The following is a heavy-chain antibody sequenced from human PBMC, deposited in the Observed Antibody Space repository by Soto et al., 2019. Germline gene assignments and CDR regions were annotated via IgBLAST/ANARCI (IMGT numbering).Heavy chain of an antibody. D-gene: IGHD5-12*01. J-gene: IGHJ4*02. V-gene: IGHV4-39*01. CDR2: IYYSGST. Sequence: QLQLQESGPGLVKPSETLSLTCTVSGGSISSSSYYWGWIRQPPGKGLEWIGSIYYSGSTYYNPSLKSRVTISVDTSKNQFSLKLSSVTAADTAVYYCARLVAAVAYVDYWGQGTLVTVSS. CDR1: GGSISSSSYY. CDR3: ARLVAAVAYVDY.